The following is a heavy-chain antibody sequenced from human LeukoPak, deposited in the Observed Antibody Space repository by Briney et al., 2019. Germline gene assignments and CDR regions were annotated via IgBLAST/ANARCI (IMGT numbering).Heavy chain of an antibody. V-gene: IGHV4-39*07. CDR1: GGSISSSSYY. D-gene: IGHD4-17*01. Sequence: SETLSLTCTVSGGSISSSSYYWGWIRQPPGKGLEWIGSIYYSGSTYYNPSLKSRVTISVDTSKNQFSLKLSSVTAADTAVYYCARDHSSTVTTLFYYYGMDVWGQGTTVTVSS. J-gene: IGHJ6*02. CDR3: ARDHSSTVTTLFYYYGMDV. CDR2: IYYSGST.